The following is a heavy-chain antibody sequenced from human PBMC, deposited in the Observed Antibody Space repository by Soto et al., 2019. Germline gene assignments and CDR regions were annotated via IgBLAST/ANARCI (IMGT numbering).Heavy chain of an antibody. CDR1: GFPFSTSA. J-gene: IGHJ6*02. D-gene: IGHD1-26*01. V-gene: IGHV3-23*01. Sequence: EVQLLESGGGLVQPGGSLRLSCAASGFPFSTSAMNWVRQAPGKGLEWVSIISASSDAAYYAESVKGRFASSRDNSKNTLYLQMNSLRPEDTAVYYCAKYSGSYPVYNGLSLWGQGTTVPVS. CDR2: ISASSDAA. CDR3: AKYSGSYPVYNGLSL.